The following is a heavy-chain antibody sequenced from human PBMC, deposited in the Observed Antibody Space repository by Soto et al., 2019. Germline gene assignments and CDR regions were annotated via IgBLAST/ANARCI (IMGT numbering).Heavy chain of an antibody. Sequence: GASVKVSCKASGYTFTGYYMHSVRQAPGQGLEWMGWINPNSVGTNYAQKFQGRVTMTRDTSISTAYMELSSLRPDDSAVYYCVKSRGGANYDFFDWGQGTLVTVSS. V-gene: IGHV1-2*02. D-gene: IGHD3-3*01. J-gene: IGHJ4*02. CDR3: VKSRGGANYDFFD. CDR1: GYTFTGYY. CDR2: INPNSVGT.